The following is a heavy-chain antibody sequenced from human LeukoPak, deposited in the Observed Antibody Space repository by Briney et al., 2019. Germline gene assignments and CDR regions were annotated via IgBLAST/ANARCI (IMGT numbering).Heavy chain of an antibody. V-gene: IGHV3-30-3*01. Sequence: GGSLRLSCAASGFTFSSYAMHWVRQAPGKGLEWVAVISYDGSNKYYADSVKGRFTISRDNSKNTLYLQMNSLRAEDTAVYYCARDYDTVTSVVGYWGQGTLVTVSS. D-gene: IGHD4-17*01. J-gene: IGHJ4*02. CDR1: GFTFSSYA. CDR3: ARDYDTVTSVVGY. CDR2: ISYDGSNK.